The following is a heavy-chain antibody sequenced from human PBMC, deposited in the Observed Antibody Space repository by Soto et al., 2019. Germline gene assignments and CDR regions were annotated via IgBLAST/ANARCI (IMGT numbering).Heavy chain of an antibody. CDR3: ARSGWGYDYVWGRYFDH. D-gene: IGHD3-16*01. CDR1: AFSFSSYW. V-gene: IGHV3-7*01. Sequence: EVHLVESGGGLVQPGGSLRLSCAASAFSFSSYWMSWVRQAPGKGLEWVANIKQDGTEQYYVDSVKGRFTISRDNAKNSVSLQMTSLSAEDTAVYYCARSGWGYDYVWGRYFDHWGQGTLVTVSS. J-gene: IGHJ4*02. CDR2: IKQDGTEQ.